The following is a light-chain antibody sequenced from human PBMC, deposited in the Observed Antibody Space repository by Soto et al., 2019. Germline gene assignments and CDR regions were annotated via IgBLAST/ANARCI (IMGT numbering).Light chain of an antibody. CDR1: SSNIGAGYD. Sequence: QSVLTQPPSVSGAPGQRVTISCTGSSSNIGAGYDVHWYQQLPGTAPKLLIHGNSNRPSGVPDRFSVSKSGTSASLAITGLQAEDEADYSCQSYDSSLSGWVFGGGTKLTVL. V-gene: IGLV1-40*01. CDR3: QSYDSSLSGWV. CDR2: GNS. J-gene: IGLJ3*02.